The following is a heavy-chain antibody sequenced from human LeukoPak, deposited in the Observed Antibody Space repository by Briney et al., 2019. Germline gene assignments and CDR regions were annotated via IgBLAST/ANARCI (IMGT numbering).Heavy chain of an antibody. CDR3: ARKGRGSYFYYYYYYMDV. CDR2: INSDGSST. V-gene: IGHV3-74*01. CDR1: GFTFSSYW. Sequence: GGSLRLSCAASGFTFSSYWMHWVRQAPGKGLVWVSRINSDGSSTSYADSVKGRFTISRDNAKNTLYLQMNSLRAEGTAVYYCARKGRGSYFYYYYYYMDVWGKGTTVTVSS. D-gene: IGHD1-26*01. J-gene: IGHJ6*03.